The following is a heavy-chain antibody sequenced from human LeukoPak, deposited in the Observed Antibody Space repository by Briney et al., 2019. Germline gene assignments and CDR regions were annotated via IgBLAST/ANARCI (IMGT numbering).Heavy chain of an antibody. CDR3: AKLGGNYGSGSYQAFDI. CDR2: ISGSGGST. D-gene: IGHD3-10*01. J-gene: IGHJ3*02. Sequence: GGSLRLSCAASGFTFSSYAMSWVRQAPGEGLEWVSAISGSGGSTYYADSVKGRFTISRDNSENTLYLQMNSLRAEDTAVYYCAKLGGNYGSGSYQAFDIWGQGTMVTVSS. CDR1: GFTFSSYA. V-gene: IGHV3-23*01.